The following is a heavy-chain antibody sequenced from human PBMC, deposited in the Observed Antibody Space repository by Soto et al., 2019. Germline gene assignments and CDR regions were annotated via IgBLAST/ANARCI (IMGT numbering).Heavy chain of an antibody. Sequence: QVQLQESGPGLVKPSETLSLACTVSSDSIAGENWWSWVRQPPGMGLEWIGEIFHTGGTNYNPSLQGRVTMEVDKSKNQSSLKLIAVTAADTAVYYCARVFSSGSGWMYYFDFWGQGTLVSVSS. CDR2: IFHTGGT. J-gene: IGHJ4*02. CDR3: ARVFSSGSGWMYYFDF. V-gene: IGHV4-4*02. D-gene: IGHD6-25*01. CDR1: SDSIAGENW.